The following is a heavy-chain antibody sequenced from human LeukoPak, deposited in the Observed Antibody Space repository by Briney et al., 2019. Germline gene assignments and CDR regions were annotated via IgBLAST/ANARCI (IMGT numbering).Heavy chain of an antibody. J-gene: IGHJ6*03. Sequence: PGGSLRLSCAASGFTFSDYYMSWIRQAPGKGLEWISYISSSGSTIYYADSVKGRFTISRDNAKNSLYLQMNSLRAEDTAVYYGARGLTTYYYYYMDVWGKGTTVTVSS. CDR2: ISSSGSTI. CDR3: ARGLTTYYYYYMDV. V-gene: IGHV3-11*04. D-gene: IGHD4-11*01. CDR1: GFTFSDYY.